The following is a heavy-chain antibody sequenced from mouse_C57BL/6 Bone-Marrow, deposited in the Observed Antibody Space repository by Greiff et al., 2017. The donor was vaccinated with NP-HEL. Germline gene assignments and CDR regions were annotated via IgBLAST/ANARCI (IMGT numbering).Heavy chain of an antibody. CDR1: GFTFSDYG. Sequence: EVHLVESGGGLVQPGGSLKLSCAASGFTFSDYGMAWVRQAPRKGPEWVAFISNLAYSIYYADTVTGRFTISRENAKNTLYLEMSSLRSEDTAMYYCARPHYGSSYGFAYWGQGTLVTVSA. D-gene: IGHD1-1*01. CDR3: ARPHYGSSYGFAY. J-gene: IGHJ3*01. CDR2: ISNLAYSI. V-gene: IGHV5-15*01.